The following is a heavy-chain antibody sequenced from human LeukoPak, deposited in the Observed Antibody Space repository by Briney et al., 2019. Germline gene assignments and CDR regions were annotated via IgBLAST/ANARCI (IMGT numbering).Heavy chain of an antibody. CDR3: ARGYDSSGYWYFDY. J-gene: IGHJ4*02. V-gene: IGHV3-7*04. D-gene: IGHD3-22*01. CDR2: IKQDGSEK. CDR1: GFTFSSYW. Sequence: GGSVRLSCAASGFTFSSYWMSWVRQAPGKGLEWVANIKQDGSEKYYVDSVKGRFTISRDNAKNSLYLQMNSLRAEDTAVYYCARGYDSSGYWYFDYWGQGTLVTVSS.